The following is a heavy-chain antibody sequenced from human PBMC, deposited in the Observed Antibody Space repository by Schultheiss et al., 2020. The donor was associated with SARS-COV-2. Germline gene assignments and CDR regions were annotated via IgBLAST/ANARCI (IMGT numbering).Heavy chain of an antibody. CDR1: GGSVSSGSYY. CDR2: IYYSGST. J-gene: IGHJ4*02. V-gene: IGHV4-61*01. Sequence: SETLSLTCTVSGGSVSSGSYYWSWIRQPPGKGLEWIGYIYYSGSTNYNPSLKSRVTISVDKSKNQFSLKLSSVTAADTAVYYCANLYSGSYSDSDYWGQGTLVTVSS. D-gene: IGHD1-26*01. CDR3: ANLYSGSYSDSDY.